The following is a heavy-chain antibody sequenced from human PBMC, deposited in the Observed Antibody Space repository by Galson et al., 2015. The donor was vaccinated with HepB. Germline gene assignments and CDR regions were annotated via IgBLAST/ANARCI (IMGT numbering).Heavy chain of an antibody. D-gene: IGHD3-10*01. CDR1: GFIFSDYY. V-gene: IGHV3-11*06. Sequence: SLRLSCAASGFIFSDYYMSWIRQAPGKGLEWVSYISSSGSYTNYADSVKGRFTISRDNAQNSLYLQMNTLRAEDTAVYYCARGGVSMVRTSGLDYWGQGTLVTVSS. CDR2: ISSSGSYT. CDR3: ARGGVSMVRTSGLDY. J-gene: IGHJ4*02.